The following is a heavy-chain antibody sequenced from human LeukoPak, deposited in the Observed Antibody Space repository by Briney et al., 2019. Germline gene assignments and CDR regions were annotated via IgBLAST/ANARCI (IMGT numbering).Heavy chain of an antibody. CDR3: ARLGAAAVDY. CDR1: GYTFTSYY. J-gene: IGHJ4*02. Sequence: ASVKVSCRASGYTFTSYYMHWVRQAPGQGLGWMGIINPSGGSTSYAQKFQGRVTMTRDRSTSTVYMELSSLRFEDTAVYYCARLGAAAVDYWGQGTLVTVSS. D-gene: IGHD6-13*01. V-gene: IGHV1-46*01. CDR2: INPSGGST.